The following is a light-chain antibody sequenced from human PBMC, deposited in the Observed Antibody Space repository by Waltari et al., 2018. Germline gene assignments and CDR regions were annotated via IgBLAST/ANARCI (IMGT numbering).Light chain of an antibody. J-gene: IGKJ1*01. V-gene: IGKV3-20*01. CDR1: QSVSSSS. CDR3: QQYGSSPRT. Sequence: EIVLTQSPGTLSLSPGERATLSCRASQSVSSSSLAWYQQKPGQAPRLLIYGASSRATGIPDRLSGSGSGTDFTLTISRLEPEDVAVYYCQQYGSSPRTFGQGTKVEIK. CDR2: GAS.